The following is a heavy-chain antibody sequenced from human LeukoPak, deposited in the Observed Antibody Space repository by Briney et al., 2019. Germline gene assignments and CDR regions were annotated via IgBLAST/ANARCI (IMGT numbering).Heavy chain of an antibody. CDR3: ARDLYGSGSYYHVGAFDI. CDR2: IYYSGST. V-gene: IGHV4-31*03. D-gene: IGHD3-10*01. Sequence: SQTLSLTCTVSGGSISSGGYYWGWIRQHPGKGLEWIGYIYYSGSTYYNPSLKSRVTISVDTSKNQFSLKLSSVTAADTAVYYCARDLYGSGSYYHVGAFDIWGQGTMVTVSS. J-gene: IGHJ3*02. CDR1: GGSISSGGYY.